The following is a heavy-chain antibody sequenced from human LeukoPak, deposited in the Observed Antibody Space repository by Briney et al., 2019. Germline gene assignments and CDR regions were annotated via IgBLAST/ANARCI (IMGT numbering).Heavy chain of an antibody. J-gene: IGHJ4*02. Sequence: SETLSLTCTVSGGSISGSSYYWGWIRQPPGKGLEWIGSIYYSGSTYYNPSLKSRVTISVDTSKNQFSLKLSSVTAADTAVYYCARDLGELYQLAGYWGQGTLVTVSS. V-gene: IGHV4-39*01. D-gene: IGHD3-16*01. CDR3: ARDLGELYQLAGY. CDR1: GGSISGSSYY. CDR2: IYYSGST.